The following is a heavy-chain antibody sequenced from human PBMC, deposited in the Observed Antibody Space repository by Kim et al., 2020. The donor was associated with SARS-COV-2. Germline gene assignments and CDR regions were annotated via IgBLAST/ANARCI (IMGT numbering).Heavy chain of an antibody. D-gene: IGHD3-22*01. V-gene: IGHV4-61*01. Sequence: SETLSLTCTVSGGSVSSGSYYWSWIRQPPGKGLEWIGYIYYSGSTNYNPSLKSRVTISVDTSKNQSSLKLSSVTAADTAVYYCARSGGVLQWFVAPWGQGTLVTVSS. CDR3: ARSGGVLQWFVAP. J-gene: IGHJ5*02. CDR2: IYYSGST. CDR1: GGSVSSGSYY.